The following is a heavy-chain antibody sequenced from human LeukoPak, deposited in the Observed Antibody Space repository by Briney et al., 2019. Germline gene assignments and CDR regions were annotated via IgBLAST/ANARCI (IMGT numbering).Heavy chain of an antibody. D-gene: IGHD3-10*01. CDR2: IYSDNT. V-gene: IGHV3-53*01. Sequence: GGSLRLSCTVSGFTVSSNSMSWVRQAPGKGLEWVSFIYSDNTHYSDSVKGRFTISRDNSKNTLYLQMNSLSAEDTAVYYCAKDLSWFGGSLATFGYWGQGTLATVSS. J-gene: IGHJ4*02. CDR1: GFTVSSNS. CDR3: AKDLSWFGGSLATFGY.